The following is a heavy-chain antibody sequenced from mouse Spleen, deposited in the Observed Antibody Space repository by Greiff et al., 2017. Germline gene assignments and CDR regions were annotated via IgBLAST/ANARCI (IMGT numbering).Heavy chain of an antibody. J-gene: IGHJ1*01. V-gene: IGHV1-7*01. D-gene: IGHD2-4*01. Sequence: QVQLKQSGAELAKPGASVKLSCKASGYTFTSYWMHWVKQRPGQGLEWIGYINPSSGYTKYNQKFKDKATLTADKSSSTAYMQLSSLTYEDSAVYYCARDDYDVYFDVWGAGTTVTVSS. CDR1: GYTFTSYW. CDR2: INPSSGYT. CDR3: ARDDYDVYFDV.